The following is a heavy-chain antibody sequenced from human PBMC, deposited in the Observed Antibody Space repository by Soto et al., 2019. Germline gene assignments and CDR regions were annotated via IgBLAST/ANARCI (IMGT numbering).Heavy chain of an antibody. Sequence: LSLTCTVSGGSISSSSYYWGWIRQPPGKGLEWIGSIYYSGSTYYNPSLKSRVTISVDTSKNQFSLKLSSVTAADTAVYYCARGLREIAAAGTHWLDPWGQGTLVTVSS. D-gene: IGHD6-13*01. CDR3: ARGLREIAAAGTHWLDP. CDR2: IYYSGST. V-gene: IGHV4-39*01. CDR1: GGSISSSSYY. J-gene: IGHJ5*02.